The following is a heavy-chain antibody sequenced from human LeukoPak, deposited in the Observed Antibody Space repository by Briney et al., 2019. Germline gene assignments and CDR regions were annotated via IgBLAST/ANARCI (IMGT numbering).Heavy chain of an antibody. J-gene: IGHJ4*02. CDR1: GFTFSSYW. V-gene: IGHV3-74*01. CDR3: ARDRNTGSSYENLFEY. CDR2: INSDGSST. Sequence: PPGGSLRLSCAASGFTFSSYWMHWVRQAPGKGLVWVSRINSDGSSTSYADSVKGRFTISRDNAKNTLYLQMNSLRAEDTSVYYCARDRNTGSSYENLFEYWGQGSLVTVSS. D-gene: IGHD1-26*01.